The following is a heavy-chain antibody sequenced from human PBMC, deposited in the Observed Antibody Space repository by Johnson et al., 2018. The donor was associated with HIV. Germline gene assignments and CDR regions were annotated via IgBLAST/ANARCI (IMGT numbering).Heavy chain of an antibody. Sequence: QVQLVESGGGLVQPGRSLRLSCAASGFTFDDYAMHWVRQAPGKGLEWVAFRRYDGSNKYYADSVKGLFTISRDNSKNTLYLQMNSLRVEDTAVYYCAKDFVACWGRPADAFDIWGQGTMVTVSS. D-gene: IGHD3-16*01. CDR2: RRYDGSNK. CDR3: AKDFVACWGRPADAFDI. CDR1: GFTFDDYA. J-gene: IGHJ3*02. V-gene: IGHV3-30*02.